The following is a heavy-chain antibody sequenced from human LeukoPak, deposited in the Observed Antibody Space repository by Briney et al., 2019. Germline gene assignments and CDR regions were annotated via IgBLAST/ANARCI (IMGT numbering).Heavy chain of an antibody. V-gene: IGHV3-21*01. CDR2: ISGSAWTI. J-gene: IGHJ3*02. Sequence: GGSLRLSCAASGFTFYDYGMSWVRQAPGKGPEWVSSISGSAWTIYDTDSVKGRFTTSRDNAKNSLYLQMNSLRPEDTAVYFCTRDIRLTTDRDAFDIWGQGTMVTVSS. D-gene: IGHD1-14*01. CDR3: TRDIRLTTDRDAFDI. CDR1: GFTFYDYG.